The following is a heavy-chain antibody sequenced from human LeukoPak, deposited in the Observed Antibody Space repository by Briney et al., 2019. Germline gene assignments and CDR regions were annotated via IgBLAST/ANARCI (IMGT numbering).Heavy chain of an antibody. Sequence: GGSLRLSCAASGFTFDDYAMHWVRQAPGKGLEWVSGISWNSGTIGYADSVKGRFTISRDNAKNSLYLQMNSLRTEDTALYYCARGTQVGAFDYWGQGTLVTVSS. V-gene: IGHV3-9*01. CDR3: ARGTQVGAFDY. CDR2: ISWNSGTI. CDR1: GFTFDDYA. J-gene: IGHJ4*02. D-gene: IGHD1-26*01.